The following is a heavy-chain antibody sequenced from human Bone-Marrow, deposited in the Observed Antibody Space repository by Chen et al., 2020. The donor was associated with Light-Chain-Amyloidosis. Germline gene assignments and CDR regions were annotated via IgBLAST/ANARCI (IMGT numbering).Heavy chain of an antibody. Sequence: QLQLQESGPGLVKPSETLSLTCTVSGGSLSSSSYYWGWIRQPPGKGLEWIGSIHSSGSTYYSPSLKSRVTISVDTSKNQFSLKLDSVTAAGTAVYYCTGDVRLEWAFYWGQGILVTVSS. CDR3: TGDVRLEWAFY. V-gene: IGHV4-39*07. CDR1: GGSLSSSSYY. CDR2: IHSSGST. J-gene: IGHJ4*02. D-gene: IGHD3-3*01.